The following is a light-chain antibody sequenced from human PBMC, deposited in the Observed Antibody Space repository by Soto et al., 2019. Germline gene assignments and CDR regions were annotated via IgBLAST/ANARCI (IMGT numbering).Light chain of an antibody. CDR1: QHISIY. CDR3: QQSYSNVMHT. J-gene: IGKJ2*01. CDR2: AAS. Sequence: DIQMTQSPSSLSASVGDRVTITCRASQHISIYLNWYQQRPGTAPKLLIFAASSLQSGVPSRFSGSGSGTDFTLTISRLQPEDFATYYCQQSYSNVMHTFGQGTKLEI. V-gene: IGKV1-39*01.